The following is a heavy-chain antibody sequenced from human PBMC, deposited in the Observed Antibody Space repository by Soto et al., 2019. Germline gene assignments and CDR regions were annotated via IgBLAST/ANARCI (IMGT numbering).Heavy chain of an antibody. Sequence: GGSLRLSCAASGFTFSSYAMSWVRQAPGKGLEWVSAISGSGGSTYYADSVKGRFTISRDNSKNTLYLQMNSLRAEDTAVYYCAKYSTVTTRDYYYYMDVWGKGTTVTVSS. J-gene: IGHJ6*03. CDR3: AKYSTVTTRDYYYYMDV. D-gene: IGHD4-17*01. V-gene: IGHV3-23*01. CDR2: ISGSGGST. CDR1: GFTFSSYA.